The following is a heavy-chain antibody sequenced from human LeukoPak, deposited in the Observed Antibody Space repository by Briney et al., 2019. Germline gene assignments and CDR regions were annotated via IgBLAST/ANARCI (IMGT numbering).Heavy chain of an antibody. CDR2: IRYDGGNK. D-gene: IGHD6-13*01. V-gene: IGHV3-30*02. CDR3: ATKYSSSWYYFDY. J-gene: IGHJ4*02. CDR1: GFTFSSYG. Sequence: PGGSLRLSCAASGFTFSSYGMHWGRQAAGKGLEWVAFIRYDGGNKYYADSVKGRFTISRDNSKNTLYLQMNSLRAEDTAVYYCATKYSSSWYYFDYWGQGTLVTVSS.